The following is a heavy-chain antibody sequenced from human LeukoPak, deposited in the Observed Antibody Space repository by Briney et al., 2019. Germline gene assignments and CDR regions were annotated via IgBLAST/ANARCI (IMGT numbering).Heavy chain of an antibody. V-gene: IGHV1-18*01. D-gene: IGHD1-26*01. Sequence: ASVKVSCKASGYTFTSYGISWVRQAPGQGLEWMGWISAYNGNTNYAQKLQGRVAMTTDTSTSTACMELRSLRSDDTAVYYCARDHGEWELPFDYWGQGTLVTVSS. CDR2: ISAYNGNT. CDR3: ARDHGEWELPFDY. J-gene: IGHJ4*02. CDR1: GYTFTSYG.